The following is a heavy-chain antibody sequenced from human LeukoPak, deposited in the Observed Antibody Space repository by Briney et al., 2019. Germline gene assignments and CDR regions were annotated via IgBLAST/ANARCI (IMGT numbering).Heavy chain of an antibody. CDR3: AGLVVPAAYYMDV. CDR1: GYSFTSYW. CDR2: IYPGGSDT. D-gene: IGHD2-2*01. V-gene: IGHV5-51*01. J-gene: IGHJ6*03. Sequence: GESLKISCKGSGYSFTSYWIGWVRQMPGKGLEWMGIIYPGGSDTRYSPSFRGQVTITADKSISTAYLQWSSLKASDTAMYYCAGLVVPAAYYMDVWGKGTTVTVSS.